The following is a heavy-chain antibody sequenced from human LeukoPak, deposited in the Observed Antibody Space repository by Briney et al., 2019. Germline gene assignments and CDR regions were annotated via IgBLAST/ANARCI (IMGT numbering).Heavy chain of an antibody. D-gene: IGHD1-26*01. V-gene: IGHV4-59*01. Sequence: SETLSLTCTVSGGSISSYYWSWIRQPPGKGLEWIGYIYYSGSTNYNPSLKSRVTISVDTSKNQFSLKLSSVTAADTAVYYCAREPGQYSGSYGFDYWGQGTLVTVSS. J-gene: IGHJ4*02. CDR1: GGSISSYY. CDR2: IYYSGST. CDR3: AREPGQYSGSYGFDY.